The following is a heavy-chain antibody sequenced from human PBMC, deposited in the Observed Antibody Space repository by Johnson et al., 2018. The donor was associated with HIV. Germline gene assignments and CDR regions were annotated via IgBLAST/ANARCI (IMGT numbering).Heavy chain of an antibody. Sequence: VQLVESGGGVVQPGGSLRLSCAASSFTFSNYWMNWVRQAPGKGLEWVANIKQDGSEKYYVDSVKGRFTISRDNAKNSLYLQMNSLRAEDTAMYYCSKLVHYNNVDIWGQGTMVTVSS. D-gene: IGHD3-10*01. J-gene: IGHJ3*02. CDR3: SKLVHYNNVDI. CDR1: SFTFSNYW. CDR2: IKQDGSEK. V-gene: IGHV3-7*01.